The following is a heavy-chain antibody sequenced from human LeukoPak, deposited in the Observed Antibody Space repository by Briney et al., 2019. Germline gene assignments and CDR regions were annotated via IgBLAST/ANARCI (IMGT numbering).Heavy chain of an antibody. J-gene: IGHJ4*02. CDR1: GGSISNY. D-gene: IGHD5-12*01. Sequence: SETLSLTCTVSGGSISNYWSWIRQPPGKGLEWIGYVENIGSTNYDPSLESRVTISVDTSKNHFSLRLSSVTAADTAVYYCARAVGDSGHGRYFDYWGQGTLVTVSS. V-gene: IGHV4-59*01. CDR3: ARAVGDSGHGRYFDY. CDR2: VENIGST.